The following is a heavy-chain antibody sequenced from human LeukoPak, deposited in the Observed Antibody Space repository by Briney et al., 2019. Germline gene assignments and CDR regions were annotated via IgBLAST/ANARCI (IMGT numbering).Heavy chain of an antibody. Sequence: SETLSLTCTVSGGSISSYYWSWIRQPPGKGLEWIGYIYYSGSTNYNPSLKSRVTISVDTSKNQFSLKLSSVTAADTAVYYCARDIGYSYGRERYFDYWGQGTLVTVSS. CDR3: ARDIGYSYGRERYFDY. CDR2: IYYSGST. J-gene: IGHJ4*02. D-gene: IGHD5-18*01. V-gene: IGHV4-59*12. CDR1: GGSISSYY.